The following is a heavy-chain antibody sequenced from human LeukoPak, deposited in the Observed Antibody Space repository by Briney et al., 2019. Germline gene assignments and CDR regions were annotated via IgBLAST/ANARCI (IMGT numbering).Heavy chain of an antibody. Sequence: ASVKVSCKASRYTFTSYDINWVRQATGQGLEWMGWMNPNSGNTGYAQKSQGRVTITRNTSISTAYMELSSLRSEDTAVYYCARGGNVDDYGDQRPYDWFDPWGQGTLVTVSS. J-gene: IGHJ5*02. CDR1: RYTFTSYD. CDR3: ARGGNVDDYGDQRPYDWFDP. D-gene: IGHD4-17*01. V-gene: IGHV1-8*03. CDR2: MNPNSGNT.